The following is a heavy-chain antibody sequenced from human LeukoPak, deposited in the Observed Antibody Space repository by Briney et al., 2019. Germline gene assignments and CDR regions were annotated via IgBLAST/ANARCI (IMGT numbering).Heavy chain of an antibody. V-gene: IGHV3-43*01. J-gene: IGHJ4*02. CDR3: ARDKVGATPDYFDY. CDR2: INKGGDRT. CDR1: GFIFDSFS. D-gene: IGHD1-26*01. Sequence: GGSLRLSCAASGFIFDSFSMHWVRQAPGKGLEWVSLINKGGDRTFYADSVEGRFTISRDNAKNSLYLQMNSLRAEDTAVYYCARDKVGATPDYFDYWGQGTLVTVSS.